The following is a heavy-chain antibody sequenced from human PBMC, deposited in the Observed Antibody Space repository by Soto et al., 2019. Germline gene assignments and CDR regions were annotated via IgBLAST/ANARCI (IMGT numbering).Heavy chain of an antibody. J-gene: IGHJ4*02. D-gene: IGHD3-16*02. CDR1: GFTFSSYA. CDR2: ISYDGSDK. Sequence: QVQLVESGGGVVQPGRSLRLSCAASGFTFSSYAMHWVCQAPGKGLEWVAVISYDGSDKYYADSVKGRFTISRDNSKNTLNLQMNSLRDDDTAVYYCAKALGELSPESYDYWGQGTLITVSS. CDR3: AKALGELSPESYDY. V-gene: IGHV3-30*18.